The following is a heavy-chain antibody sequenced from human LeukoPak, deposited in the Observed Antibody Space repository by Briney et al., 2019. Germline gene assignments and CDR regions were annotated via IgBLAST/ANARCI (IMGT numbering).Heavy chain of an antibody. V-gene: IGHV1-18*04. CDR2: ISGNNGNT. D-gene: IGHD3-10*01. CDR1: GYTFTSYY. CDR3: ARDRDGSGDVFDP. J-gene: IGHJ5*02. Sequence: GASVKVSCKASGYTFTSYYMHWVRQAPGQGLEWMGWISGNNGNTNYAQRFQGRVTMTRDTSTSTAYMELRSLRSDDTAVYYCARDRDGSGDVFDPWGQGTLVTVSS.